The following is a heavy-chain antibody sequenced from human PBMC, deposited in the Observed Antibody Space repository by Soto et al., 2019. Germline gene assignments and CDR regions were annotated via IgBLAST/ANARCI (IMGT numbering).Heavy chain of an antibody. V-gene: IGHV1-8*01. CDR1: GYTFTSYD. CDR3: EGSPDGYYYCGIDV. Sequence: QVQLVQSGAEVKKPGASVKVSCKASGYTFTSYDINWVRQATGQALERKGWMNPNSGNTGYAQKIQGTVTMTGYISISTTYMELSSLSSEDTAVYYGEGSPDGYYYCGIDVGGKGTTVTVSS. J-gene: IGHJ6*04. CDR2: MNPNSGNT.